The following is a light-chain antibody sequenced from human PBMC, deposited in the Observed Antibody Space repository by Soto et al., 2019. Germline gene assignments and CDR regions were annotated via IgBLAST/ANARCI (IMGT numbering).Light chain of an antibody. CDR1: QSVSSSY. V-gene: IGKV3-20*01. Sequence: LSQSPGTLSLSPGERATLSCRASQSVSSSYLAWYQQKPGQAPRLLIYGASSRATGIPDRFSGSGSGTDFTLTISRLEPEDFAVYYCQQYGSSPRTFGQGTKVDSK. CDR3: QQYGSSPRT. J-gene: IGKJ1*01. CDR2: GAS.